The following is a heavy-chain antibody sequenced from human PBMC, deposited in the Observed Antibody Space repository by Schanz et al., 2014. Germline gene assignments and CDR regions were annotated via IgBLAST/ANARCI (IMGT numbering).Heavy chain of an antibody. D-gene: IGHD3-10*01. Sequence: QVQLIQSGAEVKKPGASVKVSCTASGYTFTSYDINWVRQAPGQGLEWMGIINPSGGGTSYALRFQDRVTVTRDTSRSTVYMELSSLRSEDTAVYYCARGGSMVQEINFAYWGQGSLVTVSS. CDR1: GYTFTSYD. CDR2: INPSGGGT. CDR3: ARGGSMVQEINFAY. V-gene: IGHV1-46*03. J-gene: IGHJ4*02.